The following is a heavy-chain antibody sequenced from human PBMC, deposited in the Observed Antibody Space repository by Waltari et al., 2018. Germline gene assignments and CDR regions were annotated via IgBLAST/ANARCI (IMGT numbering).Heavy chain of an antibody. Sequence: QVQLQQWGAGLLKPSETLSLTCAVYGGSFSGYYWSWIRQPPGKGLEWIGEINHSGSTNYNPSLKSRVTISVDTSKNQFSLKLSSVTAADTAVYYCARSQITYYYDSSGYYYYYWGQGTLVTVSS. CDR3: ARSQITYYYDSSGYYYYY. D-gene: IGHD3-22*01. V-gene: IGHV4-34*01. CDR2: INHSGST. CDR1: GGSFSGYY. J-gene: IGHJ4*02.